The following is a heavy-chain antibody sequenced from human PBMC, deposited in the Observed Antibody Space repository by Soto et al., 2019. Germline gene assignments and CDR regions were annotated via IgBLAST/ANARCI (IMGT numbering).Heavy chain of an antibody. CDR1: CGSFRGYY. D-gene: IGHD2-15*01. V-gene: IGHV4-34*01. J-gene: IGHJ4*02. Sequence: SETLSLTCAVYCGSFRGYYWSWIRQPPGKGLEWIGEINHSGSTNYNPSLKSRVTISVDTSKNQFSLKLSSVTAADTAVYYCVRVEVERAYYFDYWGQGTLVTVSS. CDR3: VRVEVERAYYFDY. CDR2: INHSGST.